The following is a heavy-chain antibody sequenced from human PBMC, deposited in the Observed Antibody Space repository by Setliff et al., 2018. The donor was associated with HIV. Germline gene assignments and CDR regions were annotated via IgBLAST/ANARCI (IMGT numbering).Heavy chain of an antibody. V-gene: IGHV4-39*01. J-gene: IGHJ2*01. CDR3: ASPRGYCSGGTCHFWYFDL. CDR2: TSSSGST. Sequence: PSETLSLTCTVSGGSISSSTYYWGWIRQPPGKGLEWIGTTSSSGSTYYNPSLKSRVIISVYTSKKQFSLKLSSVTAADTAVYYCASPRGYCSGGTCHFWYFDLWGRGTLVTVSS. CDR1: GGSISSSTYY. D-gene: IGHD2-15*01.